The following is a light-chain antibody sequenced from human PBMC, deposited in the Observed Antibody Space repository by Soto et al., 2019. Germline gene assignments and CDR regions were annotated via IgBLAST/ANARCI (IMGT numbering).Light chain of an antibody. CDR2: KDI. CDR1: ALPKQY. Sequence: SYELTQPPSVSVSPGQTARITCSGDALPKQYVYWDQQRPGQAPVLVIYKDIERPSGIPERFSGSSSGTTATLTISGIQAEDEADYYCQSAHYNGTLQVFGGGTKLTVL. V-gene: IGLV3-25*03. J-gene: IGLJ3*02. CDR3: QSAHYNGTLQV.